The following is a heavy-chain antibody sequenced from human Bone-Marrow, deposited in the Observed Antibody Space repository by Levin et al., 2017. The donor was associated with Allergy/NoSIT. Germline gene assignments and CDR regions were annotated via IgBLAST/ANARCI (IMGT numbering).Heavy chain of an antibody. CDR3: ARAGSGWGRDYFDY. Sequence: GESLKISCAASGFTFSSYSMNWVRQAPGKGLEWVSYISSSSSTIYYADSVKGRFTISRDNAKNSLYLQMNSLRAEDTAVYYCARAGSGWGRDYFDYWGQGTLVTVSS. D-gene: IGHD6-19*01. CDR2: ISSSSSTI. J-gene: IGHJ4*02. V-gene: IGHV3-48*04. CDR1: GFTFSSYS.